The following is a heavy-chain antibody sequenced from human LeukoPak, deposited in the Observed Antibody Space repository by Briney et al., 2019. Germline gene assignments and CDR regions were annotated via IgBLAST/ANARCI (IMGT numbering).Heavy chain of an antibody. Sequence: SETLFLTCTVSGGSISSYYWSWIRQPPGKGLEWIGYIYYSGSTNYNPSLKSRVTISVDTSKNQFSLKLSSVTAADTAVYYCASGIAAAGTPFDYWGQGTLVTVSS. J-gene: IGHJ4*02. V-gene: IGHV4-59*01. CDR3: ASGIAAAGTPFDY. D-gene: IGHD6-13*01. CDR1: GGSISSYY. CDR2: IYYSGST.